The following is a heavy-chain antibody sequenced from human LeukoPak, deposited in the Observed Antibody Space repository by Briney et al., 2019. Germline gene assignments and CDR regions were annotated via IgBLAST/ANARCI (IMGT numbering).Heavy chain of an antibody. J-gene: IGHJ4*02. V-gene: IGHV4-59*01. CDR2: IYYSGST. D-gene: IGHD3-3*01. Sequence: SETLSLTCTVSDGSISSYYWSWIRQPPGKGLEWIGYIYYSGSTNYNPSHKSRVTISVDTSKNQFSLKLSSVTAADTAVYYCARGNYDFWSGYYRSFDYWGQGTLVTVSS. CDR3: ARGNYDFWSGYYRSFDY. CDR1: DGSISSYY.